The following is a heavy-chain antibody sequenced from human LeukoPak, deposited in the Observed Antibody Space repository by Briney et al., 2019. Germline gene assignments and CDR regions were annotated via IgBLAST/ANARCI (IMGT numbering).Heavy chain of an antibody. CDR3: ASATSWNWFDP. D-gene: IGHD1-1*01. CDR2: IIPVLGSV. J-gene: IGHJ5*02. Sequence: SVKVSCKASGGTFTKWTLNWVRQAPGQGPEWMGRIIPVLGSVNYAQKFQGRVTITADKGTAYIELTNLRSEDMAVYYCASATSWNWFDPWGQGTLVTVSA. V-gene: IGHV1-69*08. CDR1: GGTFTKWT.